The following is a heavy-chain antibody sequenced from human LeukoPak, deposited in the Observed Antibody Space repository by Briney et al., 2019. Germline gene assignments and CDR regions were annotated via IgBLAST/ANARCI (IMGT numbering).Heavy chain of an antibody. V-gene: IGHV3-30*04. CDR3: ARDRKSPRYYDILTGPDY. CDR2: ISYDGSNK. J-gene: IGHJ4*02. CDR1: GFTFRSYA. D-gene: IGHD3-9*01. Sequence: PGRSLRLSCAASGFTFRSYAMHWVRQAPGKGLEWVAVISYDGSNKYYADSVKGRFTISRDNSKNTLYLQMNSLRAEDTAVYYCARDRKSPRYYDILTGPDYWGQGTLVTVSS.